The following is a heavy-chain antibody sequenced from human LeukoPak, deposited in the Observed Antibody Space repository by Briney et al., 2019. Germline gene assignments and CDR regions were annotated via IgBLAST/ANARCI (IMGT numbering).Heavy chain of an antibody. J-gene: IGHJ1*01. CDR2: INPNSGGT. Sequence: VASVKVSCKASGYTFTDNYVHWVRQAPGQGLEWMGWINPNSGGTNYAQKFQGRVTMTRDTSISTAYMELSRLRSDDTAVYYCAREWELLAEYFQHWGQGTLVTVSS. CDR3: AREWELLAEYFQH. CDR1: GYTFTDNY. V-gene: IGHV1-2*02. D-gene: IGHD1-26*01.